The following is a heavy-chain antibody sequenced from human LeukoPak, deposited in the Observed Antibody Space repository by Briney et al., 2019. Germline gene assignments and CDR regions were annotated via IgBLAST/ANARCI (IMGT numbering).Heavy chain of an antibody. CDR2: IYYSGST. J-gene: IGHJ5*02. CDR1: GGSISSSSYY. D-gene: IGHD6-13*01. Sequence: SETLSLTCTVSGGSISSSSYYWGWIRQPPGKGLEWIWSIYYSGSTYYNPSLKSRVTISVDTSKNQFSLKLSSVTAADTAVYYCARGWAGIAAETGNWFDPWGQGTLVTVSS. V-gene: IGHV4-39*07. CDR3: ARGWAGIAAETGNWFDP.